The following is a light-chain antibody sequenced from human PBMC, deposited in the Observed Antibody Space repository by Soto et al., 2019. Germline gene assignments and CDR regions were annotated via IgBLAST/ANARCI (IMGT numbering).Light chain of an antibody. Sequence: EIVLTQSPGTLSLSPGERATLSCRASQSVGNNYLAWYQQKPGQAPRFLIYDASSRATGIPDRFSGSVSGTDFTLTISRLEPEDFAVYYCQQYGSTPLTFGGGTKVAIK. CDR3: QQYGSTPLT. CDR1: QSVGNNY. CDR2: DAS. J-gene: IGKJ4*01. V-gene: IGKV3-20*01.